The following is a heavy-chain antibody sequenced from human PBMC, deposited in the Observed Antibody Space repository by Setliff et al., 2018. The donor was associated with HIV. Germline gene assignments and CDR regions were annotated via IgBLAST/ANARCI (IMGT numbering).Heavy chain of an antibody. J-gene: IGHJ4*02. CDR2: IYTSGST. Sequence: PSETLSLTCAVYGGSISSYYWSWIRQPPGKALEWIGYIYTSGSTNYNPSLKSRVTIFIDTSKKQFSLRLTSVTAADSAVYYCARESYGSGTYDYWGQGTLVTVSS. V-gene: IGHV4-4*08. D-gene: IGHD3-10*01. CDR1: GGSISSYY. CDR3: ARESYGSGTYDY.